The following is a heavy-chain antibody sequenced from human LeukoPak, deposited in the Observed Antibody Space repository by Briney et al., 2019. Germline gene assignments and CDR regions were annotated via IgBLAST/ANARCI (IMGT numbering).Heavy chain of an antibody. Sequence: GRSLRLSCAASGFTFSSYGMHWVRQAPGKGLEWVAVISYDGSNKYYADSVKGRFTISRDNSKNTLYLQMNSLGAEDTAVYYCAKGYGIIDYWGQGTLVTVSS. J-gene: IGHJ4*02. CDR2: ISYDGSNK. CDR3: AKGYGIIDY. CDR1: GFTFSSYG. V-gene: IGHV3-30*18. D-gene: IGHD1-1*01.